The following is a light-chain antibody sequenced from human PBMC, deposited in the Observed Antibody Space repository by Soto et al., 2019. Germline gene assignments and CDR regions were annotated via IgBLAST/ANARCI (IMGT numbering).Light chain of an antibody. Sequence: QSALTQPPSASGTPGQSVTIPCTGTSSDVGDYNYVSWYQQHPDKAPKLVIYEVSRRPSGVPDRFSGSKSGNTASLTVSGLQAEDEADYYCSSNAGSNNLVFGGGTKVTVL. J-gene: IGLJ2*01. CDR2: EVS. CDR3: SSNAGSNNLV. V-gene: IGLV2-8*01. CDR1: SSDVGDYNY.